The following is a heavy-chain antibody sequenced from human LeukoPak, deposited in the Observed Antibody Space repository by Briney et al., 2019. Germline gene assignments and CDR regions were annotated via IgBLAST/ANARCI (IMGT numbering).Heavy chain of an antibody. J-gene: IGHJ5*02. Sequence: PSETLSLTCTVSGGSITTYYWSWIRQPAGKGLEWIGGIYTSGSTKYLPSLKSRVTMSIDTSTNQLSLRLSSVTAADTAVYYCSRDWAVAGMDNWFDPWGQGILVTVSP. V-gene: IGHV4-4*07. CDR3: SRDWAVAGMDNWFDP. CDR1: GGSITTYY. D-gene: IGHD6-19*01. CDR2: IYTSGST.